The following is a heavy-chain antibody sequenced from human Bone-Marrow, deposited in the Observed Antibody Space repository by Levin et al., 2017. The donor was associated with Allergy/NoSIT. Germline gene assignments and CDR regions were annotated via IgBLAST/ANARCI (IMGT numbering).Heavy chain of an antibody. J-gene: IGHJ4*02. CDR3: GSGYPDY. Sequence: PGGSLRLSCAASGFTFNDAWMTWVRQAPGKGLEWVGRIKSKTDGETTDYAAPVKGRFTISRDDSKNTLYLQMNSLKTDDTAVYYCGSGYPDYWGQGTLVTVSS. CDR1: GFTFNDAW. CDR2: IKSKTDGETT. V-gene: IGHV3-15*01. D-gene: IGHD3-22*01.